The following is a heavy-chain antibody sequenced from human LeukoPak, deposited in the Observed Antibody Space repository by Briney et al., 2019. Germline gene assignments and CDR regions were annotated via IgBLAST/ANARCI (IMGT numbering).Heavy chain of an antibody. CDR1: GYTFTGYA. D-gene: IGHD6-13*01. CDR3: ARGNSSSWYWFDP. Sequence: SVKVSCKASGYTFTGYAISWVRQAPGQGLEWMGRIIPILGIANYAQKFQGRVTITADKSTSTAYMELSSLRSEDTAVYYCARGNSSSWYWFDPWGQGTLVTVSS. CDR2: IIPILGIA. V-gene: IGHV1-69*04. J-gene: IGHJ5*02.